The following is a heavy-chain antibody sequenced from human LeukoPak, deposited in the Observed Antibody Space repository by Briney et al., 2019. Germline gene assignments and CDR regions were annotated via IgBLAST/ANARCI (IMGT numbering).Heavy chain of an antibody. CDR1: GYTFTGYY. CDR2: INPNSGGT. CDR3: ASRSGGSHQSPY. J-gene: IGHJ4*02. V-gene: IGHV1-2*02. Sequence: ASVKVSCKASGYTFTGYYMHWVRQAPGQGLEWMGWINPNSGGTNYAQKFQGRVTMTRDTSITTAYMELSRLRSDDTAVYYCASRSGGSHQSPYWGQGTLVTVSS. D-gene: IGHD2-15*01.